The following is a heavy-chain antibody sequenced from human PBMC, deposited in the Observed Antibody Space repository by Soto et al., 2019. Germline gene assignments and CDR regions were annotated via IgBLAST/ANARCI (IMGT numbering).Heavy chain of an antibody. CDR1: GGSFSGYY. J-gene: IGHJ6*02. D-gene: IGHD3-10*01. CDR3: ARDYYYGSGSYYNAPYYYYGIDV. Sequence: SETLSLTCAVYGGSFSGYYWSWIRQPPGKGLEWIGEIIHSGSTNYNPSLKSRVTISVDTSKNQFSLKLSSVTSADTAVYYCARDYYYGSGSYYNAPYYYYGIDVWGQGTTVTVSS. CDR2: IIHSGST. V-gene: IGHV4-34*12.